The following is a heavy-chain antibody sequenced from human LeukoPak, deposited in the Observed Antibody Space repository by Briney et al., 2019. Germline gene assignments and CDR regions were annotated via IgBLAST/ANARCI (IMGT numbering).Heavy chain of an antibody. Sequence: GGSLRLSCAASGDYWMSWVRQAPGKGLEWVANIKQDGSEKYYVDSVKGRFTISRDNAKNSLYLQMNSLRAEDTAVSYCAGSSGWARYFDYWGQGTLVTVSS. V-gene: IGHV3-7*05. CDR1: GDYW. CDR2: IKQDGSEK. D-gene: IGHD6-19*01. J-gene: IGHJ4*02. CDR3: AGSSGWARYFDY.